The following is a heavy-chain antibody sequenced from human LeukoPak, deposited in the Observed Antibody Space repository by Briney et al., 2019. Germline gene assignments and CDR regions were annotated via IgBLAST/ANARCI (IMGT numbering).Heavy chain of an antibody. CDR2: INHSGST. CDR3: ARGAHSYRYYYYGMDV. D-gene: IGHD5-18*01. CDR1: GGSVSSGSYY. V-gene: IGHV4-61*01. Sequence: PSETLSLTCTVSGGSVSSGSYYWSWVRQPPGKGLEWIGEINHSGSTNYNPSLKSRVTISVDTSKNQFSLKLSSVTAADTAVYYCARGAHSYRYYYYGMDVWGQGTTVTVSS. J-gene: IGHJ6*02.